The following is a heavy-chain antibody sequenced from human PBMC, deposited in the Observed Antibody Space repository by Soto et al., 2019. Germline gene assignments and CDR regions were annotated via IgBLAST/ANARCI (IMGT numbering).Heavy chain of an antibody. CDR2: IKKDGTER. D-gene: IGHD3-3*01. CDR3: ARKSERYLEWLLRGTYYFDF. Sequence: GGSLRPSCAASGFSFSTYSMSWVRQAPGKGLEWVADIKKDGTERYYVDSVKGRFTISRDNAKNSLYLQMNSLRADDTAVYYCARKSERYLEWLLRGTYYFDFWGQGTLVTVSS. CDR1: GFSFSTYS. V-gene: IGHV3-7*01. J-gene: IGHJ4*02.